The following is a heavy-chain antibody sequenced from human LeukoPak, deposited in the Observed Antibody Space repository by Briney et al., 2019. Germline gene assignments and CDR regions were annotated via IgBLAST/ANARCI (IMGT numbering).Heavy chain of an antibody. Sequence: GGSLRLSCAASGFTFSSYSMNWVRQAPGKGLEWVSYISSSSSTIYYADSVKGRFTISRDNAKNSLYLQMNSLRAEDTAVYYCARDYGDYVWYYYYMDVWGKGTTVTVSS. CDR2: ISSSSSTI. CDR1: GFTFSSYS. J-gene: IGHJ6*03. CDR3: ARDYGDYVWYYYYMDV. V-gene: IGHV3-48*01. D-gene: IGHD4-17*01.